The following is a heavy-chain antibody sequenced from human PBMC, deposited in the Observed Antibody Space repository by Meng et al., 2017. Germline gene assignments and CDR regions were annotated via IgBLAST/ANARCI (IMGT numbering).Heavy chain of an antibody. J-gene: IGHJ4*02. CDR2: IYHSGST. Sequence: GAGSVNRSGPRRVTGLDLGGSISSSTWWSWVRQPPGKGLEWIGEIYHSGSTNYNPSLKSRVTISVDKSKNQFSLKLSSVTAADTAVYYCARWSIYCSGGSCYSFDYWGQGTLVTVSS. CDR1: GGSISSSTW. CDR3: ARWSIYCSGGSCYSFDY. D-gene: IGHD2-15*01. V-gene: IGHV4-4*02.